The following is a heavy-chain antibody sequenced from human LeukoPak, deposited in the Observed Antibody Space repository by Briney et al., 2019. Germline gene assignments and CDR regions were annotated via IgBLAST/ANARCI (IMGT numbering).Heavy chain of an antibody. CDR3: ARGYRISEIRFFEWLLDY. J-gene: IGHJ4*02. CDR1: GGSISGYY. Sequence: SDTLSLTCTVSGGSISGYYWHWIRQPAGQGLEWIGRAHTSETTIYNPSLRSRVTMSVDTSNNHFSLNLTSVTAADTAVYYCARGYRISEIRFFEWLLDYWGQGYLVTVSS. CDR2: AHTSETT. V-gene: IGHV4-4*07. D-gene: IGHD3-3*01.